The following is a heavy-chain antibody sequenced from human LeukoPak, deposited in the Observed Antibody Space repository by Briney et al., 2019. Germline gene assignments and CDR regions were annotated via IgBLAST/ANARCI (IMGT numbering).Heavy chain of an antibody. V-gene: IGHV1-8*03. D-gene: IGHD3-22*01. CDR3: ARGILGYYYDSSGSNMFDY. CDR2: MNPNSGNT. J-gene: IGHJ4*02. Sequence: ASVKFSCKASGYTFTSYDINWVRQATGQGLEWMGWMNPNSGNTGYAQKFQGRVTITRNTSISTAYMELSSLRSEDTAVYYCARGILGYYYDSSGSNMFDYWGQGTLVTVSS. CDR1: GYTFTSYD.